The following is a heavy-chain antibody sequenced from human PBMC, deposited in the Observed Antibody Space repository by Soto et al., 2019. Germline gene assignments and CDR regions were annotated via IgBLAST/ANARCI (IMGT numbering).Heavy chain of an antibody. CDR2: INPNSGGT. V-gene: IGHV1-2*02. CDR1: GYTFTGYY. CDR3: AGGRLTYYYGSGSYRLDY. Sequence: ASVKVSCKASGYTFTGYYMHWVRQAPGQGLEWMGWINPNSGGTNYAQKFQGRVTMTRDTSISTAYMELSRLRSDDTAVYYCAGGRLTYYYGSGSYRLDYWGQGTLVTVSS. D-gene: IGHD3-10*01. J-gene: IGHJ4*02.